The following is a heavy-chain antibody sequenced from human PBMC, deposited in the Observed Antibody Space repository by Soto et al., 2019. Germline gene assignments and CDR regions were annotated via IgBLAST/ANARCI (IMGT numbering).Heavy chain of an antibody. CDR2: ISYDGSNK. CDR1: GFTFSSYA. Sequence: PGGSLRLSCAASGFTFSSYAMHWVRQAPGKGLEWVAVISYDGSNKYYADSVKGRFTISRDNSENTLYLQMNSLRAEDTAVYYCAKEGAYHDFWSGYYENWFDPWGQGTLVTVSS. V-gene: IGHV3-30-3*01. J-gene: IGHJ5*02. D-gene: IGHD3-3*01. CDR3: AKEGAYHDFWSGYYENWFDP.